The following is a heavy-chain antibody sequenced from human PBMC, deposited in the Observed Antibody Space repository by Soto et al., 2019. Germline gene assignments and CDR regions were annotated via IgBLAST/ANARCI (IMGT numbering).Heavy chain of an antibody. Sequence: PGGSLRLSCAASGFTVSSNYMSWVRQAPGKGLEWVSVIYSGGSTYYADSVKGRFTISRDNSKNTLYLQMNSLRAEDTAVYYCARDFNNWNHNWFDPWGQGTLVTVSS. CDR3: ARDFNNWNHNWFDP. D-gene: IGHD1-20*01. V-gene: IGHV3-53*01. J-gene: IGHJ5*02. CDR2: IYSGGST. CDR1: GFTVSSNY.